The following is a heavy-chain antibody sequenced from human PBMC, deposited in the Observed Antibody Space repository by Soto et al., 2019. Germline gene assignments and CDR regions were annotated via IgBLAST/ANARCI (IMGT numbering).Heavy chain of an antibody. CDR1: GGSFSSGNYY. V-gene: IGHV4-31*03. J-gene: IGHJ4*02. CDR2: IYYSGST. CDR3: ARESRSSGYLVD. D-gene: IGHD3-22*01. Sequence: QVQLQESGPGLVKPSQTLSLTCTVSGGSFSSGNYYWSWIRQHPGKGLEWIGYIYYSGSTYYNPSLKSRVTISLDTSKNQFSLNLSSVTAADTAVYYCARESRSSGYLVDWGQGTLVTVSS.